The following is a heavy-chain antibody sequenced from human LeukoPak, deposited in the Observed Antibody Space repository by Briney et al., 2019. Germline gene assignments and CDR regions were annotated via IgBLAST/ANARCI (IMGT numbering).Heavy chain of an antibody. CDR3: ASANWYSYYYYMDV. V-gene: IGHV4-34*01. D-gene: IGHD1-1*01. Sequence: SETLSLTCAVYGGSFSGYYWSWIRQPPGKGLERIGEINHSGSTNYNPCLKSRVTISVDTSKNQFSLKLSSVTAADTAVYYCASANWYSYYYYMDVWGKGTTVTVSS. J-gene: IGHJ6*03. CDR2: INHSGST. CDR1: GGSFSGYY.